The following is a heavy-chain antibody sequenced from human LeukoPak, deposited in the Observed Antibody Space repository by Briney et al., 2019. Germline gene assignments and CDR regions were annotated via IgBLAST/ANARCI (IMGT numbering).Heavy chain of an antibody. CDR2: ISYDGSNK. Sequence: GGSLRLSCAASGFTFSSYAMHWVRKAPGKGLEWVAVISYDGSNKYYADSVKGRFTISRDNSKNTLYLQMNSLRAEDTAVYYCARDFTGFDYWGQGTLVTVSS. V-gene: IGHV3-30-3*01. D-gene: IGHD3-16*01. J-gene: IGHJ4*02. CDR1: GFTFSSYA. CDR3: ARDFTGFDY.